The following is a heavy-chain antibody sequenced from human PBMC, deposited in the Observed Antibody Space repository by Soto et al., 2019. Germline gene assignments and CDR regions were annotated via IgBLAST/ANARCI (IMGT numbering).Heavy chain of an antibody. CDR3: ARDTRDYDFWSAVFYTY. CDR2: INRDGSST. J-gene: IGHJ4*02. D-gene: IGHD3-3*01. CDR1: GFTFSSYW. Sequence: GGSLRPSCAASGFTFSSYWMHWVRQAPGKGLVWVSRINRDGSSTSYADSVKGRFTISRDNAKNTLYLQMNSLRAEDTAVYYCARDTRDYDFWSAVFYTYWGQGTLVTVSS. V-gene: IGHV3-74*01.